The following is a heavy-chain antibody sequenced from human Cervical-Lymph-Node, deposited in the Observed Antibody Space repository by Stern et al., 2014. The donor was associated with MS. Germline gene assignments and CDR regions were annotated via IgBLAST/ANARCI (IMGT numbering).Heavy chain of an antibody. Sequence: QVQLQESGPGLVKPSETLSLTCTVSGVSINNYYWHWIRQSPGKGLAWIGYIFYSGSTNYNPSLRGRAITSVDTSKSQFSLKVTSVTAADTAVYYCASSKQVWLPFDIWGQGTMVTVSS. CDR3: ASSKQVWLPFDI. D-gene: IGHD5-18*01. J-gene: IGHJ3*02. CDR1: GVSINNYY. CDR2: IFYSGST. V-gene: IGHV4-59*01.